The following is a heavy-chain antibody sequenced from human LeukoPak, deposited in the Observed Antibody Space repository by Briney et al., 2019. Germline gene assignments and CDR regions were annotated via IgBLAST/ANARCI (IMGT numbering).Heavy chain of an antibody. V-gene: IGHV3-21*01. CDR3: ARVGKDYDFWSGYSTIDY. CDR1: GFTFSSYS. CDR2: TSSSSSYI. J-gene: IGHJ4*02. Sequence: PGGSLRLSCAASGFTFSSYSMNWVRQAPGKGLEWVSSTSSSSSYIYYADSVKGRFTISRDNAKNSLYLQMNSLRAEDTAVYYCARVGKDYDFWSGYSTIDYWGQGTLVTVSS. D-gene: IGHD3-3*01.